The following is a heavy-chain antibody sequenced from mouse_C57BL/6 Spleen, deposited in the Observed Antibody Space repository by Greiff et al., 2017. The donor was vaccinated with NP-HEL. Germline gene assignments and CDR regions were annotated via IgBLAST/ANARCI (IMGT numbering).Heavy chain of an antibody. CDR1: GYTFTSYW. CDR3: ARQGFTDY. CDR2: IDPSDSYT. J-gene: IGHJ2*01. D-gene: IGHD2-12*01. Sequence: QVQLQQPGAELVKPGASVKLSCKASGYTFTSYWMQWVKQRPGQGLEWIGEIDPSDSYTNYNQKFKGKATLTVDTSSSTAYMQLSSLTSEDSAVYYCARQGFTDYWGQGTTLTVSS. V-gene: IGHV1-50*01.